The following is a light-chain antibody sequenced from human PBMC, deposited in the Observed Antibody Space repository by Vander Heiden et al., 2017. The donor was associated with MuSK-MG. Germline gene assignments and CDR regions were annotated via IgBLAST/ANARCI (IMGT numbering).Light chain of an antibody. CDR1: QDISSR. Sequence: DIQMTQSPSSVPAFVGDRVTITCRASQDISSRLAWYQKKPGKAPKFLIQAASSLQSGVPSRFSGCGSGTDFTLTISSLQPEDFATYYCLQVSNFPRTFGQGTKVEIK. J-gene: IGKJ1*01. V-gene: IGKV1-12*01. CDR2: AAS. CDR3: LQVSNFPRT.